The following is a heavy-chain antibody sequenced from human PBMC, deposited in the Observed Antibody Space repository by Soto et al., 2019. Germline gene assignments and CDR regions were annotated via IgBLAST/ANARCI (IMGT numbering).Heavy chain of an antibody. CDR2: IYYSGST. J-gene: IGHJ4*02. CDR1: GGSISSYY. CDR3: ARGGYNFWSGYSELDY. V-gene: IGHV4-59*01. D-gene: IGHD3-3*01. Sequence: PSETLSLTCTVSGGSISSYYWSWIRQPPGKGLEWIGYIYYSGSTNYNPSLKSRVTISVDTSKNQFSLKLSSVTAADTAVYYCARGGYNFWSGYSELDYWRQGTLVTVSS.